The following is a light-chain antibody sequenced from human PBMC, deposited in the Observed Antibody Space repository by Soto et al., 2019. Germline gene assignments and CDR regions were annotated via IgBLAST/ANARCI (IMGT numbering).Light chain of an antibody. CDR2: DAS. CDR3: RQCAFSPRT. Sequence: EIVLTQSPGTLSLSPGERATLSGRASQTITNNYLDWYQQKPGQAPRLLIFDASDRDTGIPDRFSGSGSGTDFLPPLTSREPEDFGVYSCRQCAFSPRTVGQGNRVETK. J-gene: IGKJ1*01. V-gene: IGKV3-20*01. CDR1: QTITNNY.